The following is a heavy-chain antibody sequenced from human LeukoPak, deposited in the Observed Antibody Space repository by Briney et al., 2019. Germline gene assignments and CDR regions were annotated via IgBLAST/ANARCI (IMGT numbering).Heavy chain of an antibody. CDR3: ARGHSGTYVIDY. V-gene: IGHV3-30*02. D-gene: IGHD2-2*01. Sequence: GGSLRLSCSASGFTFSGYAMYWVRQAPGKGLEWVTFIRSDGTSKFYADSVKGRFTISRDNSKNMVYPQMNSLRADDTAVYYCARGHSGTYVIDYWGQGILVTISS. CDR1: GFTFSGYA. J-gene: IGHJ4*02. CDR2: IRSDGTSK.